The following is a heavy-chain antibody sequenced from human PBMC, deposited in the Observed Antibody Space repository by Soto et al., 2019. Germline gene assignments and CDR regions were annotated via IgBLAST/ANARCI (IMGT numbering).Heavy chain of an antibody. J-gene: IGHJ6*02. V-gene: IGHV4-34*01. CDR2: INHSGST. D-gene: IGHD4-17*01. Sequence: SETLSLTCAVYGGSFSGYYWSWIRQPPGKGLEWIGEINHSGSTNYNPSLKSRVTISVDTSKNQFSLKLSSVTAADTAVYYCASCIPFNPTVTTNYYYYGMDVWGQGTTVTVSS. CDR1: GGSFSGYY. CDR3: ASCIPFNPTVTTNYYYYGMDV.